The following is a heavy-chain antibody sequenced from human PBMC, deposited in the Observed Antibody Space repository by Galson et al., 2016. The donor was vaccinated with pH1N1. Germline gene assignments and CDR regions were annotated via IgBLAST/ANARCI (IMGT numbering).Heavy chain of an antibody. Sequence: TLSLTCTVSGGSINSDSYYWSWIRQPAGKGLEWIGRIYTSGGTNYNPSLKSRITMSVDTSKKQFSLKMSSVTAADTAIYYCARGRRMFGVIVLNWFDSWGQGTLVTVSS. CDR1: GGSINSDSYY. V-gene: IGHV4-61*02. D-gene: IGHD3-3*01. CDR2: IYTSGGT. J-gene: IGHJ5*01. CDR3: ARGRRMFGVIVLNWFDS.